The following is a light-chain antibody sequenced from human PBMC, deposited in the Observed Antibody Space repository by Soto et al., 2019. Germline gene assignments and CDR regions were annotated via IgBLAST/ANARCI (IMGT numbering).Light chain of an antibody. CDR1: QSISNY. Sequence: DIQMTQSPSSLSASVGDRVTITCRASQSISNYLIWYQQKPGKAPKLLIYKASSLESGVPSRFSGSGSGTELTLTISSLQPDDFATYYCQQYNSYWTFGQGTKVEIK. CDR3: QQYNSYWT. J-gene: IGKJ1*01. V-gene: IGKV1-5*03. CDR2: KAS.